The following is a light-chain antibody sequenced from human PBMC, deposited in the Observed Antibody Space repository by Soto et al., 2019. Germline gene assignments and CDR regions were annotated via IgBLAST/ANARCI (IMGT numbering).Light chain of an antibody. CDR3: ASGDGSMNAWV. CDR1: SSNIGSNA. J-gene: IGLJ3*02. V-gene: IGLV1-44*01. Sequence: QSVLTQPPSASGTPGQRVTISCSGSSSNIGSNAVNWYQQLPGTAPKLLIYTFAQRPSGVPDRFSGSKSGTSASLAISGLQSEDEADYYCASGDGSMNAWVFGGGTKLTVL. CDR2: TFA.